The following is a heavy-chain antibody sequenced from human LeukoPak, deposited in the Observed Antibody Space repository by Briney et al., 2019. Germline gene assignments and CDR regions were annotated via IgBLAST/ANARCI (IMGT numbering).Heavy chain of an antibody. Sequence: SETLSLTCAVYGGSFSGYYWSWNRQPPGKGLEWIGEINHSGSTNYNPSLKSRVTISVDTSKNQFSLKLSSVTAADTAVYYCAREPSPYYYDSSGYLDCWGQGTLVTVSS. CDR1: GGSFSGYY. J-gene: IGHJ4*02. D-gene: IGHD3-22*01. CDR2: INHSGST. CDR3: AREPSPYYYDSSGYLDC. V-gene: IGHV4-34*01.